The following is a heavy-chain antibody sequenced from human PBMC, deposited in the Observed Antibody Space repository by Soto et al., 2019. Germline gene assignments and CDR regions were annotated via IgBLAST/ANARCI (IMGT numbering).Heavy chain of an antibody. V-gene: IGHV4-4*02. D-gene: IGHD3-16*01. Sequence: SETLSLTCAVSGGSISSSNWWSLGRQPPGKGLEWIGEIYHSGSTNYNTSLKSRVTISVDKSKNQFSLKLSSVTAADTAVYYCARVRGGYYYGMDVWGQGTTVTVSS. CDR2: IYHSGST. CDR3: ARVRGGYYYGMDV. J-gene: IGHJ6*02. CDR1: GGSISSSNW.